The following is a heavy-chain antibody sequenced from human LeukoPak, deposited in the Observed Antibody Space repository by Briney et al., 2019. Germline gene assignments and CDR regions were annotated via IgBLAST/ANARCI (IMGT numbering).Heavy chain of an antibody. V-gene: IGHV5-51*01. D-gene: IGHD3-22*01. Sequence: VEALKISCKGSGYSFTTYWIGWVRQMPGKGLEWMGIIYPGDSYTRYSPSFQGQVTISADKSIRTAYLQWSSLKASDTATYYCARLLNYDDLDYWGQGTLVTVSS. CDR3: ARLLNYDDLDY. CDR1: GYSFTTYW. CDR2: IYPGDSYT. J-gene: IGHJ4*02.